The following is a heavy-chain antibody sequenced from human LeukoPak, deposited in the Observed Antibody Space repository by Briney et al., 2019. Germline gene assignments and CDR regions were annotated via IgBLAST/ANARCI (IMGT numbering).Heavy chain of an antibody. Sequence: GTSLRLSCTASGYTFSDYGMHWVSQAPGKGLEWLSVISYSGVVKFYADSVKGRFTISRDNSKNTLYLPMNNLADEDTAVYYCSAVSAGLRTGIAASSHEYWGQGTLVTVSS. CDR2: ISYSGVVK. J-gene: IGHJ4*02. D-gene: IGHD6-25*01. CDR1: GYTFSDYG. V-gene: IGHV3-30*03. CDR3: SAVSAGLRTGIAASSHEY.